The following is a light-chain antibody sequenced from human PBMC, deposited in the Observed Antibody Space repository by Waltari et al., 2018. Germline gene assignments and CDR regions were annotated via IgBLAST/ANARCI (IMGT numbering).Light chain of an antibody. CDR3: YSSTDNSGI. CDR1: VLTKKY. CDR2: KDS. J-gene: IGLJ2*01. Sequence: SYELTQPSSVSVSPGQTAKITCPGDVLTKKYARWFQQKPGQAPVLMIYKDSERPSRIPERFSGSSSGATVTLTITGAQVEDEADYYCYSSTDNSGIFGGGTTLTVL. V-gene: IGLV3-27*01.